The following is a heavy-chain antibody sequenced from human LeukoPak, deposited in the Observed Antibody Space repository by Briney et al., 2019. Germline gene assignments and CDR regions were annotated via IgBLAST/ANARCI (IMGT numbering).Heavy chain of an antibody. CDR2: ISYDGSNK. V-gene: IGHV3-30*18. D-gene: IGHD6-6*01. J-gene: IGHJ4*02. CDR1: GFTFSSYG. Sequence: PGGSLRLSCAASGFTFSSYGMHWVRQAPGKGLEWVAVISYDGSNKYYADSVKGRFTISRDNSKNTLYLQMNSLRAEDTAVYYCAKDDSSSSGRDYWGQGTLVTVSS. CDR3: AKDDSSSSGRDY.